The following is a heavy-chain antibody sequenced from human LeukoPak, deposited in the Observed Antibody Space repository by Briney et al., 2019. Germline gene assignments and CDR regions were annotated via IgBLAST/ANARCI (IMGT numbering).Heavy chain of an antibody. CDR1: GYTFTSYG. CDR2: ISAYNGNT. V-gene: IGHV1-18*01. Sequence: ASVKVSCKASGYTFTSYGISWVRQAPGQGLEWMGWISAYNGNTNYAQKLQGRVTMTTDTSTSTAYMELRSLRSDDTAVYYCARASGIAITMIVVVTSGIDYWGQGTLVTVSS. J-gene: IGHJ4*02. CDR3: ARASGIAITMIVVVTSGIDY. D-gene: IGHD3-22*01.